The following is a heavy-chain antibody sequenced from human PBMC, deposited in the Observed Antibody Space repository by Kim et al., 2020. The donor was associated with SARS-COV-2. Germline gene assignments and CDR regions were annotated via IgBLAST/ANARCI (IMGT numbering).Heavy chain of an antibody. CDR1: GFTVSSNY. Sequence: GGSLRLSCAASGFTVSSNYLSWVRQAPARGLEWVSLSYTGGNTYYADSVKGRFTISRDNSKNTLYLQMNNLRAEDTAVYYCARGGIQVWDQESFAYFYYYAMDVWGQGTTVTVSS. CDR2: SYTGGNT. CDR3: ARGGIQVWDQESFAYFYYYAMDV. J-gene: IGHJ6*02. V-gene: IGHV3-53*01. D-gene: IGHD5-18*01.